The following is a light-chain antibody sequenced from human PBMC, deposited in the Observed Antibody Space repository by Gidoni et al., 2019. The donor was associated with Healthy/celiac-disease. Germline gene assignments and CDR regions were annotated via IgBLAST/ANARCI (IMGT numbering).Light chain of an antibody. CDR3: QQNYSTPRT. Sequence: DVVMNQSPDSLALSLGEGATINCKSSQSVLYSSNNKNYLAWYQQKPGQPPKLLIYWASTRESGVADRISGSGSGKDFTLTISRLQAEDAAVYYCQQNYSTPRTFGQGTKVEIK. CDR2: WAS. V-gene: IGKV4-1*01. J-gene: IGKJ1*01. CDR1: QSVLYSSNNKNY.